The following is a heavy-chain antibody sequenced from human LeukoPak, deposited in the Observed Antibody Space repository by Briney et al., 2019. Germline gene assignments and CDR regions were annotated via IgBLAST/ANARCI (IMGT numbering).Heavy chain of an antibody. Sequence: ASVKVSCKASGGTFSSYDINWVRQATGQGLEWMGWMNPNSGNTGYAQKFQGRVTITRNTSISTAYMELSSLRSEDTAVYYCARGGVAAADFDYWGQGTLVTVSS. V-gene: IGHV1-8*03. CDR3: ARGGVAAADFDY. D-gene: IGHD6-13*01. J-gene: IGHJ4*02. CDR2: MNPNSGNT. CDR1: GGTFSSYD.